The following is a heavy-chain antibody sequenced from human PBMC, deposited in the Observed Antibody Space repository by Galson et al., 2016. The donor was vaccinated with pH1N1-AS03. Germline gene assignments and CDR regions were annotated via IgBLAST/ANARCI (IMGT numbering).Heavy chain of an antibody. D-gene: IGHD4-17*01. Sequence: QSGAEVKKPGESLKISCKGSGYSFPSHWIAWVRQMPGKGLEWMGIICPSDSDTRYNSSFQGQVTISADTSISTAYLQWNSLKASDTAIYYCARWSNDYGSYWGQGTLVTVSS. J-gene: IGHJ4*02. CDR3: ARWSNDYGSY. CDR2: ICPSDSDT. CDR1: GYSFPSHW. V-gene: IGHV5-51*01.